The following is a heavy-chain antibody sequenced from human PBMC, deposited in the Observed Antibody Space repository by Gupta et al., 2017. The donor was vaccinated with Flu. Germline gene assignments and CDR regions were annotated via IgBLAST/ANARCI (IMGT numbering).Heavy chain of an antibody. D-gene: IGHD3-10*01. Sequence: RQAPGKGLEWVSALSGSGSSTYYADSVRGRFTISRDNSKNTLYLQMSSLRAEDTAVYYCAKDRGFGGANYFDYWGQGTLVTVSS. V-gene: IGHV3-23*01. CDR3: AKDRGFGGANYFDY. CDR2: LSGSGSST. J-gene: IGHJ4*02.